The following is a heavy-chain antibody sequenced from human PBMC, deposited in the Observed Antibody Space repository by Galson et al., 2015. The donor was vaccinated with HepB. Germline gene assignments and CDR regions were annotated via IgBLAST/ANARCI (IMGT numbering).Heavy chain of an antibody. Sequence: SETLSLTCTVSGGSISSYYWSWIRQPPGKGLEWIGYIYYSGSTNYNPSLKSRVTISVDTSKNQFSLKLSSVTAADTAVYYCARDLGDCSSTSCYSVWGQETLVTVSS. V-gene: IGHV4-59*01. J-gene: IGHJ4*02. CDR3: ARDLGDCSSTSCYSV. CDR1: GGSISSYY. D-gene: IGHD2-2*02. CDR2: IYYSGST.